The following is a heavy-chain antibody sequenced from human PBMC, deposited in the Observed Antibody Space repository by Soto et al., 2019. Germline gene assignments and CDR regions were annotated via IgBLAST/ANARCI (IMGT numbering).Heavy chain of an antibody. Sequence: QVQLQQWGAGLLKPSETLSLTCAVYGGSFSGYYWSWILQPPGKGLEWIGEINHSGSTNYNPSLKSRVTISVDTSKNQFSLKLSSVTAADTAVYYCARRTWFWSYFDYWGQGTLVTVSS. CDR3: ARRTWFWSYFDY. J-gene: IGHJ4*02. V-gene: IGHV4-34*01. CDR1: GGSFSGYY. CDR2: INHSGST. D-gene: IGHD3-10*01.